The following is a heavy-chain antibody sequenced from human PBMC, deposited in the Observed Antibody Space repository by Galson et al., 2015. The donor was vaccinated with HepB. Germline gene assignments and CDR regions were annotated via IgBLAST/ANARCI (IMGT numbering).Heavy chain of an antibody. J-gene: IGHJ4*02. CDR2: IPVTDETS. V-gene: IGHV3-23*01. CDR1: AIIFNNYV. CDR3: AHGVDQWRRFDY. D-gene: IGHD6-19*01. Sequence: SLRLSCAASAIIFNNYVISWVRQSPGKGLEWVSGIPVTDETSYYANSVRGRFTISRDTSKKTVYLQMNSLRVDDTAVYYCAHGVDQWRRFDYWGQGTRVTVSS.